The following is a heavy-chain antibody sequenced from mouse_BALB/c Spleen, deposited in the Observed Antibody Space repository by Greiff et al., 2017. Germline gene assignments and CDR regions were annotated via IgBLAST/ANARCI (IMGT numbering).Heavy chain of an antibody. V-gene: IGHV3-2*02. CDR2: ISYSGST. Sequence: EVKLQESGPGLVKPSQSLSLTCTVTGYSITSDYAWNWIRQFPGNKLEWMGYISYSGSTSYNPSLKSRISITRDTSKNQFFLQLNSVTTEDTATYYCARGKYGNYWGQGTTLTVSS. D-gene: IGHD2-10*02. J-gene: IGHJ2*01. CDR1: GYSITSDYA. CDR3: ARGKYGNY.